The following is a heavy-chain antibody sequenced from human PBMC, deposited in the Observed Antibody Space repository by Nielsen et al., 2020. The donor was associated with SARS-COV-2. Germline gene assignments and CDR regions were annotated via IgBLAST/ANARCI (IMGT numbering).Heavy chain of an antibody. D-gene: IGHD6-19*01. Sequence: ESLKISCAASGFTFSSYDMHWVRQATGKGLEWVSAIGTAGDTYYPGSVKGRFTISRENAKNSLYLQMNSLRAGDTAVYYCARGFSSGLFYYFDYWGQGTLVTVSS. CDR3: ARGFSSGLFYYFDY. V-gene: IGHV3-13*04. J-gene: IGHJ4*02. CDR2: IGTAGDT. CDR1: GFTFSSYD.